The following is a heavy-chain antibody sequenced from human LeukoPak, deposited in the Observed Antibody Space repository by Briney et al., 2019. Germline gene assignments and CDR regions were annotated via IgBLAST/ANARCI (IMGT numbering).Heavy chain of an antibody. CDR1: GGTFSTYA. Sequence: SVKLSCKSAGGTFSTYAISWVRQAPGQRLEWMGGIIPLFRTATSAHKFQGRVRITADESTTTAHIGRSGLTSEDTAMYYCARGFEAMPYYYYHALDVGGQGTTVTVSA. V-gene: IGHV1-69*01. CDR2: IIPLFRTA. J-gene: IGHJ6*01. CDR3: ARGFEAMPYYYYHALDV. D-gene: IGHD3-9*01.